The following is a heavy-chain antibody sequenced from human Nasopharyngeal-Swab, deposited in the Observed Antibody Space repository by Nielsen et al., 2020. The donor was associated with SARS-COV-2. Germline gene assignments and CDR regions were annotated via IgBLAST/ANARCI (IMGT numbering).Heavy chain of an antibody. CDR1: GFTLSSYT. V-gene: IGHV3-30-3*01. CDR3: AIDHCTIGVCGEPVTEFFSY. CDR2: VLYDGTTK. Sequence: LSLTCAASGFTLSSYTMHWVRQAPGKGLEWVAVVLYDGTTKYYADSVKGRFTISRDTSENTLYLQMNSLRPEDTAVYYCAIDHCTIGVCGEPVTEFFSYWGQGTLVTVSS. J-gene: IGHJ4*02. D-gene: IGHD2-8*01.